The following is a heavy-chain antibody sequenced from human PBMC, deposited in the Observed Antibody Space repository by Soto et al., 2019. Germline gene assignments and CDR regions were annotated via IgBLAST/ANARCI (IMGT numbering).Heavy chain of an antibody. V-gene: IGHV3-23*01. D-gene: IGHD1-1*01. Sequence: GSLRLSCAASGCTFSTYDMIWVRQAPGKGLEWVSDIRGRGNSAFYADSVKGRFTISTDNSNSTLDVEINNLRADDTAVYYFERGAPGAGTNYFRFWGQGTLVTVSS. CDR1: GCTFSTYD. CDR2: IRGRGNSA. CDR3: ERGAPGAGTNYFRF. J-gene: IGHJ4*02.